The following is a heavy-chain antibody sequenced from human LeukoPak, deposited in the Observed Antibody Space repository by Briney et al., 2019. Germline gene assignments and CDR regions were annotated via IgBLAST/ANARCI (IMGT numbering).Heavy chain of an antibody. J-gene: IGHJ6*03. D-gene: IGHD2-21*02. CDR2: ISGSGDIT. CDR3: GKGTSGGDNSVNYLTDV. Sequence: HTGGSLRHSCAASGFTFSSYAMNWVRQAPGKGLEWVSSISGSGDITNYADSVKGRFTISRDNSKNTLCLQMNTLRAEDTAIYYCGKGTSGGDNSVNYLTDVWGKGTTVTVSS. CDR1: GFTFSSYA. V-gene: IGHV3-23*01.